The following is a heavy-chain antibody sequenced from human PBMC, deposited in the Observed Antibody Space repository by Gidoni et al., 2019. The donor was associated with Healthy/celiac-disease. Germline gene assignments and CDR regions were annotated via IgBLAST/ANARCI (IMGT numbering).Heavy chain of an antibody. J-gene: IGHJ5*02. D-gene: IGHD2-15*01. CDR1: GGSFSGYS. V-gene: IGHV4-34*01. CDR3: ARASWIVVAPSPWFDP. Sequence: QVQLQQWGAGLLKPSETLSLTCAVYGGSFSGYSWSWIRQPPGKGLEWTGEINHSGSTNYNPSLKSRVTISVDTSKNQFSLKLSSVTAADTAVYYCARASWIVVAPSPWFDPWGQGTLVTVSS. CDR2: INHSGST.